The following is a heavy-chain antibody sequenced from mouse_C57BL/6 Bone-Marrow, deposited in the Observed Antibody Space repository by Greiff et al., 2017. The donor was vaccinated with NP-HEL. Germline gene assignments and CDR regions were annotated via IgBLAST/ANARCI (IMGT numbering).Heavy chain of an antibody. J-gene: IGHJ4*01. CDR3: GYDGYFLYAMDY. V-gene: IGHV3-6*01. Sequence: DVKLQESGPGLVKPSQSLSLTCSVTGYSITSGYYWNWIRQFPGNKLEWMGYISYDGSNNYNPSLKNRISITRDTSKNQFFLKLNSVTTEDTATYYCGYDGYFLYAMDYWGQGTSVTVSS. CDR1: GYSITSGYY. CDR2: ISYDGSN. D-gene: IGHD2-3*01.